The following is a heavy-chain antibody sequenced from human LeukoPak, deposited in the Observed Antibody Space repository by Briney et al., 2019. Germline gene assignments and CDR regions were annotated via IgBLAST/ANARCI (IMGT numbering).Heavy chain of an antibody. Sequence: SGGSLRLSCAASGCTFSSYAMHWVRQAPGKGLEWVSLISSVGSTYYADSVKGRFTISRDNSKNTLYLQMNSLRAEDTAVYYCARDQYTSNWYVHHWGQGTLVTVS. V-gene: IGHV3-53*01. CDR3: ARDQYTSNWYVHH. CDR1: GCTFSSYA. CDR2: ISSVGST. J-gene: IGHJ1*01. D-gene: IGHD4-11*01.